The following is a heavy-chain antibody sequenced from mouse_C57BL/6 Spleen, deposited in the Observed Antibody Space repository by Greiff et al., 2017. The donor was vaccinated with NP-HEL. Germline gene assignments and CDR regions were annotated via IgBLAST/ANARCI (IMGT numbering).Heavy chain of an antibody. CDR2: INPNNGGT. CDR1: GYTFTDYY. V-gene: IGHV1-26*01. Sequence: EVQLQQSGPELVKPGASVKISCKAPGYTFTDYYMNWVKQSHGKSLEWIGDINPNNGGTSYNQKFKSKATLTVDKSSSTAYMELRSLTSEDSAVYYCARSGEEGDYWGQGTTLTVSS. J-gene: IGHJ2*01. CDR3: ARSGEEGDY. D-gene: IGHD3-2*02.